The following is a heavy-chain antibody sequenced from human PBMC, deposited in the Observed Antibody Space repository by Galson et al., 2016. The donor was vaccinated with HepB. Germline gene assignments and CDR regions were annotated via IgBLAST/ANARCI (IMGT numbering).Heavy chain of an antibody. Sequence: SLRLSCAASGFTFSSYGMHWVRQAPGEGLEWVAVIWYDGSNEHYADSVKGRFTISRDNSKSTLYLQMNSLRAEDTAVYYCAKEGTIFGAVPYGMDVWGQGTTVTVSS. CDR3: AKEGTIFGAVPYGMDV. CDR1: GFTFSSYG. V-gene: IGHV3-33*06. J-gene: IGHJ6*02. D-gene: IGHD3-3*01. CDR2: IWYDGSNE.